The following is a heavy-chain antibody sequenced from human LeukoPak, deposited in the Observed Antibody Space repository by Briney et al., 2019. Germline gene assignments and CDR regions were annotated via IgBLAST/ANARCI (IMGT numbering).Heavy chain of an antibody. CDR1: GGSLSSYF. D-gene: IGHD4-17*01. CDR3: ARDPTVTTPGI. CDR2: IYSSGST. V-gene: IGHV4-4*08. Sequence: SETLSLTCTVSGGSLSSYFWSWIRLSPGKGLEWIGYIYSSGSTNYNPSLRSRVTISVDTSKNQFSLKLSSVTAADTAVYYCARDPTVTTPGIWGQGTLVTVSS. J-gene: IGHJ4*02.